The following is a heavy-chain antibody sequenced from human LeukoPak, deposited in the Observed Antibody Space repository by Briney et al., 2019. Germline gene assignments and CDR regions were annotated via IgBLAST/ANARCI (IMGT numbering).Heavy chain of an antibody. Sequence: SETLSLTCTVSGGSISSGSYYWSWIRQPAGKGLEWIGRIYTSGSTNYNPSLKSRVTISVDTSKNQFSLKLSSVTAADTAVYYCARVGSSGYHSDYWGQGTLVTVSS. J-gene: IGHJ4*02. CDR1: GGSISSGSYY. V-gene: IGHV4-61*02. CDR3: ARVGSSGYHSDY. CDR2: IYTSGST. D-gene: IGHD3-22*01.